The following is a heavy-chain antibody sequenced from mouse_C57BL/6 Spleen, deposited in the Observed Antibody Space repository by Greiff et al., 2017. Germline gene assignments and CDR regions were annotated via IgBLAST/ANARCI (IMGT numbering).Heavy chain of an antibody. V-gene: IGHV1-52*01. D-gene: IGHD2-1*01. Sequence: QVQLQQPGAELVRPGSSVKLSCKASGYTFTSYWMHWVKQRPIQGLEWIGNIDPSDSETHYNQKFKDKATLTVDKSSSTAYMQLSSLTSEDSAVYYCARGKTYGNYVWLAYWGQGTLVTVSA. CDR3: ARGKTYGNYVWLAY. J-gene: IGHJ3*01. CDR2: IDPSDSET. CDR1: GYTFTSYW.